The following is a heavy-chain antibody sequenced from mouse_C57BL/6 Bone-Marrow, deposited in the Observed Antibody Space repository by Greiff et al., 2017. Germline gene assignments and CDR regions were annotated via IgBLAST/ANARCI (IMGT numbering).Heavy chain of an antibody. D-gene: IGHD2-3*01. Sequence: EVQLQQSGPVLVKPGASVKMSCKASGYTFTDYYMNWVKQSHGKSLEWIGVINPYNGGTSYNQKFKGKATLTVDKSSSTAYMELNSLTSEDSAVYYCAKTRGLLPYWYFDVWGTGTTVTVSS. CDR2: INPYNGGT. V-gene: IGHV1-19*01. CDR1: GYTFTDYY. CDR3: AKTRGLLPYWYFDV. J-gene: IGHJ1*03.